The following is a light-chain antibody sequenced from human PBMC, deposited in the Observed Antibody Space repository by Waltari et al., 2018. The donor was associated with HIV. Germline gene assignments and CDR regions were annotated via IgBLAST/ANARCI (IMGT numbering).Light chain of an antibody. CDR1: SSHIGSNT. J-gene: IGLJ2*01. Sequence: QSVLTQPPSASGTPGQRVTIPCSGSSSHIGSNTVNWYQPLPGTAPNLLIYSNNQRPSGVPDRFSGSKSGTSASLAISGLQSEDEADYYCAAWDDSLNGPVFGGGTKLTVL. V-gene: IGLV1-44*01. CDR3: AAWDDSLNGPV. CDR2: SNN.